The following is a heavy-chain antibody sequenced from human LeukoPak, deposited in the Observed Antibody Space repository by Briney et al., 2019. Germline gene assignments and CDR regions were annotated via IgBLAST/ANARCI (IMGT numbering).Heavy chain of an antibody. CDR2: IYYSGST. J-gene: IGHJ4*02. CDR1: DGAIAGYS. V-gene: IGHV4-59*01. CDR3: ARDRGGRCSGYDFGIGY. Sequence: SETLSLTCTVSDGAIAGYSWSWIRQPPGKGLEWIGYIYYSGSTNYNPSLKSRVTISVDTSKNQFSLKLSSVTAADTAVYYCARDRGGRCSGYDFGIGYWGQGTLVTVSS. D-gene: IGHD5-12*01.